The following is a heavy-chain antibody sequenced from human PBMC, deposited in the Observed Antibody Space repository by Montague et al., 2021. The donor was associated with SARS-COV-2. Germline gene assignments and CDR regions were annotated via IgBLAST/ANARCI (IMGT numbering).Heavy chain of an antibody. CDR3: ARDDIVLQGVAKGMDV. D-gene: IGHD3-10*01. J-gene: IGHJ6*02. V-gene: IGHV4-39*07. CDR2: MYYSGST. CDR1: GGSISSSNYY. Sequence: SETLSLTCTVSGGSISSSNYYWGWIRQPPGKGLEWIGNMYYSGSTYYKPSLTSRVTISIDTSKNQFSLNLSSVTAADTAVDYYARDDIVLQGVAKGMDVWGPGITVTVSS.